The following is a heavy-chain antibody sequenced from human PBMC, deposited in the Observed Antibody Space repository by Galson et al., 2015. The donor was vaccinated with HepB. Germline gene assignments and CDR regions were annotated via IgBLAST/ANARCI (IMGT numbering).Heavy chain of an antibody. CDR3: ARENTDWTFDL. V-gene: IGHV3-13*04. Sequence: SLRLSCAASGFTFSSYDMHWVRQATGKGLEWVSVIGTAGDTYYPGSVKGRFTISRENAKNSLYLQMNSLRAGDTAVYYCARENTDWTFDLWGRGTLVTVSS. CDR2: IGTAGDT. D-gene: IGHD3/OR15-3a*01. CDR1: GFTFSSYD. J-gene: IGHJ2*01.